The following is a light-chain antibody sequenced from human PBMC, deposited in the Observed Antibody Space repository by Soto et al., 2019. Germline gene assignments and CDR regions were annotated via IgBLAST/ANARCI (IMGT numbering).Light chain of an antibody. CDR3: QAYDNSLGVSVL. Sequence: QSALTQPASVSGSPGQSITISCTGTSGDIGGYNYVSWYQQHPGKAPKLLISEVSNRPSGVSHRFSGSKSGNTASLTISGIMTEDEADYYCQAYDNSLGVSVLFGGGTKLTVL. CDR1: SGDIGGYNY. J-gene: IGLJ3*02. CDR2: EVS. V-gene: IGLV2-14*01.